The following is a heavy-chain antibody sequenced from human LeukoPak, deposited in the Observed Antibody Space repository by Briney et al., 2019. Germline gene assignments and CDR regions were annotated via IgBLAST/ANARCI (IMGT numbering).Heavy chain of an antibody. V-gene: IGHV4-59*01. Sequence: SETLSLTCTVSGGSISSYYWSWIRQPPGKGLEWIGYIYYSGSTNYNPSLKSRVTISVDTSKNQFSLKLSSVTAADTAVYYCAREAYSSSWDAFDIWAKGQWSPSLQ. D-gene: IGHD6-6*01. CDR1: GGSISSYY. CDR2: IYYSGST. CDR3: AREAYSSSWDAFDI. J-gene: IGHJ3*02.